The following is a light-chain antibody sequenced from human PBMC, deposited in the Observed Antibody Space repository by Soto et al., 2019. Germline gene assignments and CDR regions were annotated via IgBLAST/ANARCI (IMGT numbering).Light chain of an antibody. CDR1: QDISNY. Sequence: DIQMTQSPSSLSASVGDRVTITCQASQDISNYLNWYQQKPGKAPKLLIYDASNLETGVPSRFSGSGSGTDFTFTISSLQPEDIALYYWQQYDNLLCSYGPGTKVDIK. CDR2: DAS. V-gene: IGKV1-33*01. J-gene: IGKJ3*01. CDR3: QQYDNLLCS.